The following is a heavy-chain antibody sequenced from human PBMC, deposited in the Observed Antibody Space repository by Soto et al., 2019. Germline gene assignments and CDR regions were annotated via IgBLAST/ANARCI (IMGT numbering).Heavy chain of an antibody. J-gene: IGHJ5*02. Sequence: ASVKVSCTASGYTFTSYGITWVRQAPGQGLEWMGWISVYNGNTNYAQRLQGRVTMTTDTSTTTAYMELRSLRSDDTAVYYCARDPVYSSGWHNWFDPWGQGTLVTVSS. CDR1: GYTFTSYG. CDR2: ISVYNGNT. D-gene: IGHD6-19*01. CDR3: ARDPVYSSGWHNWFDP. V-gene: IGHV1-18*01.